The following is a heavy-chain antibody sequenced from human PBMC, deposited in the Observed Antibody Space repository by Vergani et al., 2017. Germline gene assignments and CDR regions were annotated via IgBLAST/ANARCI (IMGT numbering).Heavy chain of an antibody. CDR3: ASPYSRSLEIFDY. D-gene: IGHD6-13*01. CDR1: GFTFITYA. CDR2: ISNDGSNK. J-gene: IGHJ4*02. V-gene: IGHV3-30*04. Sequence: QVQLVESGGGVVQPGRSLRLSCAASGFTFITYAMHWVRQAPGKGLEWVAVISNDGSNKYYADAVKGRFTISRDNSKNTLYLQMNSLRTEDTAVYYCASPYSRSLEIFDYWGQGTLVTVSS.